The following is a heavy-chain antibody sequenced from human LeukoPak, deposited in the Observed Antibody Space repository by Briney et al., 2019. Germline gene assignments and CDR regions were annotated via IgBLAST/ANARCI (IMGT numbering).Heavy chain of an antibody. Sequence: GGSLRLSCVASGFTFSSYWMSWVRQAPGKGLEWVANIKQDGSEKYYVDSVKGRFTISRDNAKNSLYLQMNSLRAEDTAVYYCAGAAWLWDPWGQGTLVTVSS. CDR3: AGAAWLWDP. CDR1: GFTFSSYW. D-gene: IGHD3-22*01. CDR2: IKQDGSEK. V-gene: IGHV3-7*01. J-gene: IGHJ5*02.